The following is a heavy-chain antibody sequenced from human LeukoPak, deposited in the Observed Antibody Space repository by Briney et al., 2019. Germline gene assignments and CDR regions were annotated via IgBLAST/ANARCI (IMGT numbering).Heavy chain of an antibody. J-gene: IGHJ4*02. CDR2: ISSSSSTI. CDR1: GFTFSSYE. D-gene: IGHD3-22*01. Sequence: PGGSLRLSCAASGFTFSSYEMNWVRQAPGKGLEWVSYISSSSSTIYYADSVKGRFTISRDNAKNSLYLQMNSLRAEDTAVYYCARGLLRYYYDSSGYYYFDYWGQGTLVTVSS. V-gene: IGHV3-48*01. CDR3: ARGLLRYYYDSSGYYYFDY.